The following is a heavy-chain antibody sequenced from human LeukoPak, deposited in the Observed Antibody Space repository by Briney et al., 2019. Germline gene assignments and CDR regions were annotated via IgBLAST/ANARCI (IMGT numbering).Heavy chain of an antibody. V-gene: IGHV3-53*01. CDR2: IYSGGST. CDR3: ARENYGDYNWFDP. D-gene: IGHD4-17*01. CDR1: GFTFSSYA. Sequence: GGSLRLSCAASGFTFSSYAMSWVRQAPGKGLEWVSVIYSGGSTYYADSVKGRFTISRDNSKNTLYLQMNSLRAEDTAVYYCARENYGDYNWFDPWGQGTLVTVSS. J-gene: IGHJ5*02.